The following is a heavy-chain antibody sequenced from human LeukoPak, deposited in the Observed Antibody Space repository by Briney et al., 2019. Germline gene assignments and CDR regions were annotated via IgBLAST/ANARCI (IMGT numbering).Heavy chain of an antibody. CDR1: GGSISDYY. V-gene: IGHV4-59*01. CDR2: IFGSGSS. Sequence: PSETRSLTCTVSGGSISDYYWSWIRQPPGKGLQWSGWIFGSGSSNYNPSLKSRLTISVDTSKNQFSLTLTSAPAADTAVYYCAREKDPGSNHAKIRYDIWGQGTMVTVSS. CDR3: AREKDPGSNHAKIRYDI. D-gene: IGHD1-26*01. J-gene: IGHJ3*02.